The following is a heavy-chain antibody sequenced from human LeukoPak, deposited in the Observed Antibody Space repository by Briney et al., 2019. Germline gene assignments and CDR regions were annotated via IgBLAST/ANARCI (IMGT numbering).Heavy chain of an antibody. CDR3: ARTREQWQVLDY. D-gene: IGHD6-19*01. V-gene: IGHV3-30-3*01. CDR1: GFTFSSYA. J-gene: IGHJ4*02. CDR2: ISYDGSNK. Sequence: GRSLRLSCAASGFTFSSYAMHWVRQAPGKGLEWVAVISYDGSNKYYADSVKGRFTIPRDNSKNTLYLQMNSLRAEDTAVYYCARTREQWQVLDYWGQGTLVIVSS.